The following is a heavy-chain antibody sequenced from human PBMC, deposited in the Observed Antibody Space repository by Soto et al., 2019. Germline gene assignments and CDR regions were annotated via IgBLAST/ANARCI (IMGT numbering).Heavy chain of an antibody. Sequence: PSETLSLTCSFSGGSISSDNWWSWVRQTPGMGLEWIGEIYHSGNTNYNPSLKSRVSMSVDKSKNQFSLKVTSVTAADTALYYCARLSASSKLRGVVINWGQGTLVTVSS. CDR2: IYHSGNT. D-gene: IGHD3-10*01. CDR1: GGSISSDNW. J-gene: IGHJ4*02. V-gene: IGHV4-4*02. CDR3: ARLSASSKLRGVVIN.